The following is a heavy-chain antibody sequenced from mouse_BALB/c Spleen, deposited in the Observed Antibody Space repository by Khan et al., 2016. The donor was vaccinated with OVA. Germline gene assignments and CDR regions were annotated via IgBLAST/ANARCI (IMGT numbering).Heavy chain of an antibody. CDR3: ARQPYYHYYIMDY. V-gene: IGHV2-6-1*01. CDR1: GFSLTNYG. CDR2: IWSDGST. Sequence: QVQLKQSGPGLVAPSQSLSITCTISGFSLTNYGVHWVRQPPGKGLEWLVVIWSDGSTTYNSVLISRLGISKDNSKSQVFLQMNSLQTDDTAMYYCARQPYYHYYIMDYWGQGTSVTVSS. J-gene: IGHJ4*01. D-gene: IGHD2-10*01.